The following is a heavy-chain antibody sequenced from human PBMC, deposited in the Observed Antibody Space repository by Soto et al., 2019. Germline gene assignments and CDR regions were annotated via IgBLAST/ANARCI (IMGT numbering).Heavy chain of an antibody. V-gene: IGHV5-51*01. Sequence: EVQLVHSGAEVKKPGESLKISCEGLGYTFSNYWIGWVRQMPGKGLEWVGIIYPGDSDARYSPSFQGQVAISTDKSISTAYLQWSSLKASDTAMYDCARPPYSHGHRYFQHWGQGTLVTVSS. CDR2: IYPGDSDA. CDR1: GYTFSNYW. J-gene: IGHJ1*01. CDR3: ARPPYSHGHRYFQH. D-gene: IGHD5-18*01.